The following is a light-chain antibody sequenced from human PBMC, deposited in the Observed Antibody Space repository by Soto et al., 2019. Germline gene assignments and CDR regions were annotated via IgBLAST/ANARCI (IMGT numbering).Light chain of an antibody. V-gene: IGKV3-11*01. J-gene: IGKJ4*01. CDR3: QQRSNWRDT. CDR2: DAS. Sequence: EIVLTQSPATLSLSPGERATLSCRASQSVSSYLAWYQQKPSQAPRLLIYDASNRATGIPARFSGSGSGTDFTLTISSLEPEDFAVYYCQQRSNWRDTFGGGTKVEIK. CDR1: QSVSSY.